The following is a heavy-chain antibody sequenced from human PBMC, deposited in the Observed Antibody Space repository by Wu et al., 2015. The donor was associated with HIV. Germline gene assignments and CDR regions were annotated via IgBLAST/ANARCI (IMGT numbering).Heavy chain of an antibody. CDR2: IAAYNGNT. V-gene: IGHV1-18*01. D-gene: IGHD3-10*01. J-gene: IGHJ5*02. CDR1: GYTFTSYG. Sequence: QIQLVQSGAEVRKPGASVKVSCKASGYTFTSYGISWVRQAPGQGLEWMGWIAAYNGNTNYAQKFQGRVTMTTDTSTSTAYMELRSLRSDDSAVYYCARGFYYGSGILCWFDPWGQGTLVTVSS. CDR3: ARGFYYGSGILCWFDP.